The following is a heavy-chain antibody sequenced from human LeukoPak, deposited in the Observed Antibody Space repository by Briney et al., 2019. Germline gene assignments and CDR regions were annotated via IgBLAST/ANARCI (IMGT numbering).Heavy chain of an antibody. Sequence: GGSLRLSCAASGFTFSNYAMSWVRQAPGKGLEWVSTISGSGGNTYYADSVKGRFTISRDNSKNTLYLQINSLRAEDTAVYYCAKALGGGPEGYWGQGTLVTVSP. D-gene: IGHD1-14*01. J-gene: IGHJ4*02. CDR1: GFTFSNYA. V-gene: IGHV3-23*01. CDR3: AKALGGGPEGY. CDR2: ISGSGGNT.